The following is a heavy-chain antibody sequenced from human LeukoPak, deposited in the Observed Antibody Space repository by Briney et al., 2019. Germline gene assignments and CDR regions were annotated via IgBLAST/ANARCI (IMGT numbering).Heavy chain of an antibody. CDR1: GYTFTDYY. CDR2: INPNSGGT. CDR3: ARAQYGSGWNRFQH. J-gene: IGHJ1*01. Sequence: ASVKVSCKASGYTFTDYYMHWVRQAPGQGLEWMGWINPNSGGTNYAQKFQGRVTMTRDTSISTAYMELSRLRSDDTAVYYCARAQYGSGWNRFQHWGQGTLVTVSS. V-gene: IGHV1-2*02. D-gene: IGHD6-19*01.